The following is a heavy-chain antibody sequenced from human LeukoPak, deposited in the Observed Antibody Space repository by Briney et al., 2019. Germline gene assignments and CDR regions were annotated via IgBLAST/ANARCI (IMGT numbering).Heavy chain of an antibody. J-gene: IGHJ3*02. V-gene: IGHV4-61*05. CDR2: IYYSGST. CDR1: GVSISSSNSY. CDR3: AREMYYDSSGYRAFDI. Sequence: SETLSLTCTVSGVSISSSNSYWGWIRQPPGKGLEWIGYIYYSGSTNYNPSLKSRVTISVDTSKNKFSLKLSSVTAADTAVYYCAREMYYDSSGYRAFDIWGQGTMVTVSS. D-gene: IGHD3-22*01.